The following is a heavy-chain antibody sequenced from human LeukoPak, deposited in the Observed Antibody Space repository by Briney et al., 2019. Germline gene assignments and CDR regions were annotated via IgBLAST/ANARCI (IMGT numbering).Heavy chain of an antibody. CDR2: IYTSGAT. Sequence: SETLSLTCTVTSGSISGHYWSWIRQPAGKEMQWIGRIYTSGATNYNPSLKSRVTMSIDTSKKEFTLKLTSVTAADTAVYYCARARRGSSWYRSYFDYWGQGTLVTVSS. V-gene: IGHV4-4*07. J-gene: IGHJ4*02. D-gene: IGHD6-13*01. CDR3: ARARRGSSWYRSYFDY. CDR1: SGSISGHY.